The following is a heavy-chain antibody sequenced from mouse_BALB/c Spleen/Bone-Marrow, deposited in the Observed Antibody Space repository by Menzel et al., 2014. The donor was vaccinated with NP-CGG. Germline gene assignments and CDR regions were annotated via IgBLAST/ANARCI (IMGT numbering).Heavy chain of an antibody. CDR3: ARYYRYDY. Sequence: QVQLQQSGAELMKPGASVKISCKATGYTFSSYWIEWVKQRPGHGLEWIGEILPGSGSINYNEKFKGKATFTADTSSNTAYMQLSSLASEDSAIYYCARYYRYDYWGQGTTLTDSS. CDR1: GYTFSSYW. J-gene: IGHJ2*01. CDR2: ILPGSGSI. V-gene: IGHV1-9*01. D-gene: IGHD2-14*01.